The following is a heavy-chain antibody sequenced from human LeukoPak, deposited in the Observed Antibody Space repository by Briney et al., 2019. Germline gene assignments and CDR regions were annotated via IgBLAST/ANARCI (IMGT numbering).Heavy chain of an antibody. J-gene: IGHJ4*02. Sequence: GGSLRLSCAASGFTFSSYAMSWVRQALGKGLEWVSAISDSGGSTYYADSVKGRFTISRDNSKNTLYLQMNSLRAEDTAVYYCAKRTTATTSPLGYWGQGTLVIVSS. V-gene: IGHV3-23*01. D-gene: IGHD4-17*01. CDR1: GFTFSSYA. CDR2: ISDSGGST. CDR3: AKRTTATTSPLGY.